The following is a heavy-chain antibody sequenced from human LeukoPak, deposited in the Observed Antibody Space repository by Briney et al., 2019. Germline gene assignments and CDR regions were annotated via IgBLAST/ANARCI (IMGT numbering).Heavy chain of an antibody. CDR3: VRDSPSGFFDL. D-gene: IGHD6-19*01. J-gene: IGHJ2*01. Sequence: GGSLRLSCAASGFNFGDYGMSWVRQVPGKGLEWVSAINWNGGSTGYADSVKGRFTISRDNAKNSLYLQMNSLRVEDTAVYYCVRDSPSGFFDLWGRGTLVTVSS. V-gene: IGHV3-20*04. CDR2: INWNGGST. CDR1: GFNFGDYG.